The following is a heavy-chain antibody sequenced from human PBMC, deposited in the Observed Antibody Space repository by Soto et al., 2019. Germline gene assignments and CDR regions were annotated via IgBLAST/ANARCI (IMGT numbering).Heavy chain of an antibody. Sequence: SETLSLTCSVSGASVNNFAYYWGWIRQPPGKGLEWIGTVYYNENTYYNPSLKSRVAISVDTAKNQFSLNLRSVTAADTAIYFCARRERYYGSPGWFDPWGQGTLVTVS. J-gene: IGHJ5*01. CDR1: GASVNNFAYY. V-gene: IGHV4-39*01. CDR3: ARRERYYGSPGWFDP. CDR2: VYYNENT. D-gene: IGHD3-10*01.